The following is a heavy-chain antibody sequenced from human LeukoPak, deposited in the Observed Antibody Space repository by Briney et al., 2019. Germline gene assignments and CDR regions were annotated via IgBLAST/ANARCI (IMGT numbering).Heavy chain of an antibody. CDR2: IWYDGSNK. D-gene: IGHD5-24*01. J-gene: IGHJ4*02. Sequence: GGSLRLSCAASGFTFSSYGMHWVRQAPGKGLEWVAVIWYDGSNKYYADSVKGRFTISRDNSKNTLCLQMNSLRAEDTAVYYCAKDQGDGYNLFDYWGQGTLVTVSS. CDR1: GFTFSSYG. CDR3: AKDQGDGYNLFDY. V-gene: IGHV3-30*02.